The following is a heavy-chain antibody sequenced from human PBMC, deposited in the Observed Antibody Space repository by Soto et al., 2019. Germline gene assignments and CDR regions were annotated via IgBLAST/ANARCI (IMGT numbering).Heavy chain of an antibody. CDR2: ISWDGEK. CDR1: GFSLNTRGVG. V-gene: IGHV2-5*02. Sequence: QITLKESGPTLVKPTQTLTLTCTFSGFSLNTRGVGVGWIRQPPGKALEWLALISWDGEKRYSPSLKSRLTITKDTSENQVVLTMTNMDPVDTATYYCAHRRGDRLTGHYYCDYWGQGTLVTVSS. J-gene: IGHJ4*02. D-gene: IGHD3-9*01. CDR3: AHRRGDRLTGHYYCDY.